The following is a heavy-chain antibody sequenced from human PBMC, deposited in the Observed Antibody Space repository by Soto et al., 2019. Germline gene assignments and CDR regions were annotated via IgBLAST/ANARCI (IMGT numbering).Heavy chain of an antibody. CDR1: GGSITGYY. J-gene: IGHJ6*02. V-gene: IGHV4-59*01. CDR2: IFYAGTT. CDR3: ARHDVIPKLRNGMGV. Sequence: SETLSLTCTVSGGSITGYYWSWMRQPPGKGLEWIGYIFYAGTTLYTPSLKSRVTISVDTSKNQFSLKLRSVTAEDTAVYYCARHDVIPKLRNGMGVWGQGTTVTVSS. D-gene: IGHD2-15*01.